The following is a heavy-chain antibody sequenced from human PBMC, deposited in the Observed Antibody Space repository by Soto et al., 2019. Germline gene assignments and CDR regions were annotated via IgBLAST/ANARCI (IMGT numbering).Heavy chain of an antibody. CDR1: GISLSAYW. D-gene: IGHD3-3*01. J-gene: IGHJ4*02. CDR3: ARGWVERLPRQPPSDY. Sequence: GGSLRLSCAASGISLSAYWMHWVRQVPGKGLEWIARINEDGRSTSYMDSVKGRFTISRDNARDTLYLQMNSLRLEDTAVYYCARGWVERLPRQPPSDYWGQGTLVTVSS. CDR2: INEDGRST. V-gene: IGHV3-74*01.